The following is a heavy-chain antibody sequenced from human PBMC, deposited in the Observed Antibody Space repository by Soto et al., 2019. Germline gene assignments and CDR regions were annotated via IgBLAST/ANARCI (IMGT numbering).Heavy chain of an antibody. CDR3: AGVRQLVGYFYYYMDV. J-gene: IGHJ6*03. D-gene: IGHD6-6*01. V-gene: IGHV1-18*01. Sequence: QVQLLQSGAEVKKPGASVKVSCKASGYTFTNYGITWVRQAPGQGLKWMGWISAYNGNTHYTQRLQGRVTMTTDTSTTTAYMELRGLRSDDTAVYYCAGVRQLVGYFYYYMDVCGKGTTVTVSS. CDR1: GYTFTNYG. CDR2: ISAYNGNT.